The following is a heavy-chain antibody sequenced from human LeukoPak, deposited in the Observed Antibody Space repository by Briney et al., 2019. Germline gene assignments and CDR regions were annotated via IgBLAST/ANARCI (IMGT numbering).Heavy chain of an antibody. CDR2: VSYDGSNK. V-gene: IGHV3-30*18. CDR3: AKEGYYGSGSFPDY. Sequence: GGSLRLSCAASGFTFSNYGMHWVRQAPPKGLEWVGAVSYDGSNKYYPDSVKGRFTISRDNSKNTLYLQMNSLRAEDTAVYYCAKEGYYGSGSFPDYWGQGTLVTVSS. D-gene: IGHD3-10*01. J-gene: IGHJ4*02. CDR1: GFTFSNYG.